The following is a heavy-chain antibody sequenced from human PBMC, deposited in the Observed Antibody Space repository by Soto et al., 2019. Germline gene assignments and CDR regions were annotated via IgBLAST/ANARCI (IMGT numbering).Heavy chain of an antibody. CDR1: GYSFTSYW. D-gene: IGHD3-10*01. V-gene: IGHV5-51*01. CDR2: IYPGDSDT. CDR3: ARQTRYGSGSYYNDDTYYYYGMDF. Sequence: GESLKISCKGSGYSFTSYWIGWVRQMPGKGLEWMGIIYPGDSDTRYSPSFQGQVTISADKSISTAYLQWSSLKASDTAMYYCARQTRYGSGSYYNDDTYYYYGMDFWGQGTTVTVSS. J-gene: IGHJ6*02.